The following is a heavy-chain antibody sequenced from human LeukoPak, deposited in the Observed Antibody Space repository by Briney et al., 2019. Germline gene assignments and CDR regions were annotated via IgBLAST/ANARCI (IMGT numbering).Heavy chain of an antibody. CDR1: GGSISSGSYY. CDR2: IYTSGST. J-gene: IGHJ6*03. V-gene: IGHV4-61*02. CDR3: ARIPTPHYYYYMDV. Sequence: SETLSLTCTVSGGSISSGSYYWSWIRQPAGKGLEWIGRIYTSGSTNYNPSLKSRVTISVDTSKNQFSLKLSSVTAADTAVYYCARIPTPHYYYYMDVWGKGTTVTISS. D-gene: IGHD2-15*01.